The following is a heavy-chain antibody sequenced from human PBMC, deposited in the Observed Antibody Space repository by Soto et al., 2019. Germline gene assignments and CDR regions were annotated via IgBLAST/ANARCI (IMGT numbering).Heavy chain of an antibody. CDR2: VGGGGDNT. Sequence: EVQLLESGGGLVQPGGSLRLSCAASGFTFSSYSMNWVRQAPGKRLEWVASVGGGGDNTFYADSVKGRFTISRDDSQNTLYLQMNSLRAEDTAVYFWAKRESGSGRAPPLINYWGQGTLVTVSS. D-gene: IGHD3-10*01. CDR3: AKRESGSGRAPPLINY. J-gene: IGHJ4*02. V-gene: IGHV3-23*01. CDR1: GFTFSSYS.